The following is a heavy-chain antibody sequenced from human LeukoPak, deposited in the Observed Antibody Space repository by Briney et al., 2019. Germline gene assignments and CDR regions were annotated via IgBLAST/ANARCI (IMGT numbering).Heavy chain of an antibody. Sequence: PGGSLRLSCAASGFTFTSYWMSWVRQAPGKGLEWVANIKDDGRETYYVDSVKGRFTISRDNAKNSLYLQMNSLRAEDTAVYYCARDGGYCTGSSCSRPYYFDYWGQGTLVTVSS. CDR3: ARDGGYCTGSSCSRPYYFDY. J-gene: IGHJ4*02. CDR2: IKDDGRET. D-gene: IGHD2-15*01. CDR1: GFTFTSYW. V-gene: IGHV3-7*01.